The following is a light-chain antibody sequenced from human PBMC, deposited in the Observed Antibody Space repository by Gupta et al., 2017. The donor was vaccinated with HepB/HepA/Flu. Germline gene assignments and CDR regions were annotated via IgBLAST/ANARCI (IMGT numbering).Light chain of an antibody. CDR2: EVT. J-gene: IGLJ2*01. Sequence: QSALTQPASVSLSPGQSITVSCTGTTSDVGFYDLVSWLQQHPGKAPIVLCGEVTRRPAGVSRFSAATWSGTAALTNTWAHEADDAAYYYYSPYGSGDTVVFGGGTRLTVL. V-gene: IGLV2-23*02. CDR3: SPYGSGDTVV. CDR1: TSDVGFYDL.